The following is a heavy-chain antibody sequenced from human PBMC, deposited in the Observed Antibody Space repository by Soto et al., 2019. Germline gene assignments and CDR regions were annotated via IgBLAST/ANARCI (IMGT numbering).Heavy chain of an antibody. CDR3: AIQDCTKEVCLEAAVTVGGALEY. V-gene: IGHV3-74*01. J-gene: IGHJ4*02. CDR2: ISSNGTTT. D-gene: IGHD2-8*01. CDR1: GFTFSKYW. Sequence: EVQLVESGGGLVQPGKALRLSCAASGFTFSKYWMHWVRQAPGKGPVWVSYISSNGTTTDYADSVKGRFTISRDNANNTLYLLMDSLRVEDTAVYYCAIQDCTKEVCLEAAVTVGGALEYWGQGPPVTVSS.